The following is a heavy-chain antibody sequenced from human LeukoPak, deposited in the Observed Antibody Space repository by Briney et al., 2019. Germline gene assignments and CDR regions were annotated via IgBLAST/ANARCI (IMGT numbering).Heavy chain of an antibody. CDR2: ISYDGSDK. CDR1: GFTFSSYG. V-gene: IGHV3-30*18. J-gene: IGHJ4*02. Sequence: GGSLRLSCAASGFTFSSYGMHWVRQAPGKGLEWVAVISYDGSDKYFTDSVKGRFTISRDNSKNTLYLQMNSLRAEDTAVYYCAKAPRPWVGGATGSRYYFHYWGQGTLVTVSS. D-gene: IGHD1-26*01. CDR3: AKAPRPWVGGATGSRYYFHY.